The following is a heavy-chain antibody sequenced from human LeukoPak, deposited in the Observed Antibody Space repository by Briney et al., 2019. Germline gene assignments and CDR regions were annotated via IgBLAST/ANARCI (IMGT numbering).Heavy chain of an antibody. CDR1: GFTFSSYW. J-gene: IGHJ4*02. CDR2: INPGGSSI. Sequence: PAGSLRLSCAASGFTFSSYWMHWVRQVPGKGLVWVARINPGGSSITYADSGKGRFTISRDNAKNTLYLPMDSLRAEDTGVYYCARSNQADDYRGQGTLVTVSS. CDR3: ARSNQADDY. D-gene: IGHD1-14*01. V-gene: IGHV3-74*01.